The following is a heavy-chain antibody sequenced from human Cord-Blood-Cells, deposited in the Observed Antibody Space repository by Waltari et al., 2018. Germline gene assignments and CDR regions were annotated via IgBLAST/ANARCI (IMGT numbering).Heavy chain of an antibody. D-gene: IGHD4-4*01. Sequence: QVQLVESGGGVVQPGRSLRLSCAASGFTFRSYAMHWVRQAPGKGLEWVAVISYDGSNKYYADSVKGRFTISRDNSKNTLYLQMNSLRAEDTAVYYCARGITVYDAFDIWGQGTMVTVSS. CDR3: ARGITVYDAFDI. CDR1: GFTFRSYA. V-gene: IGHV3-30-3*01. J-gene: IGHJ3*02. CDR2: ISYDGSNK.